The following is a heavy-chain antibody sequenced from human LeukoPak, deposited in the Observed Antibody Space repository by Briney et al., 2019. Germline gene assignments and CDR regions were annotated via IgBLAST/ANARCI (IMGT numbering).Heavy chain of an antibody. Sequence: PGGSLRLSCAASGFTFHDYGLSWVRQAPGKGLEWVSGINWNGGSTGYVDSVKGRFTISRDNAKNSLYLQMNSLRAEDTAVYYCARGTVVTAVADYYYYMDVWGKGTTVTISS. CDR2: INWNGGST. V-gene: IGHV3-20*04. D-gene: IGHD2-21*02. CDR3: ARGTVVTAVADYYYYMDV. J-gene: IGHJ6*03. CDR1: GFTFHDYG.